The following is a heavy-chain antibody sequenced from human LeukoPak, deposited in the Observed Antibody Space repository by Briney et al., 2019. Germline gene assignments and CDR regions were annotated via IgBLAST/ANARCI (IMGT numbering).Heavy chain of an antibody. D-gene: IGHD3-22*01. Sequence: ASVKFSCKASGYTFTSYYMHWVRQAPGQGLEWMGWINPNSGGTNYAQKFQGRVTMTRDTSISTAYMELSRLISDDTAVYYCARAIPNYDSSGYYRLNYYFDYWGQGTLVTVSS. CDR2: INPNSGGT. CDR1: GYTFTSYY. V-gene: IGHV1-2*02. J-gene: IGHJ4*02. CDR3: ARAIPNYDSSGYYRLNYYFDY.